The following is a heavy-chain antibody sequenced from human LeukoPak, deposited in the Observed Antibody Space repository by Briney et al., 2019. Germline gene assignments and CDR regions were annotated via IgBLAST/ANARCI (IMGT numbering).Heavy chain of an antibody. CDR2: MNPNSGNT. CDR3: ARAQSDYDFWSGYPDAFDI. J-gene: IGHJ3*02. Sequence: ASVKVSCEASGYTFTSYDINWVRQATGQGLEWMGWMNPNSGNTGYAQKFQGRVTITRNTSISTAYMELSSLRSEDTAVYYCARAQSDYDFWSGYPDAFDIWGQGTMVTVSS. V-gene: IGHV1-8*03. CDR1: GYTFTSYD. D-gene: IGHD3-3*01.